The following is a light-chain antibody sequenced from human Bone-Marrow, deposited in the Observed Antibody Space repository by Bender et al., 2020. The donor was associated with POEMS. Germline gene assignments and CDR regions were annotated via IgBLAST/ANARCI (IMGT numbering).Light chain of an antibody. J-gene: IGLJ3*02. Sequence: QSVLTQPPSASGTPGQSVIISCSGTDSNFGGNNVNWYQHLPGTAPRLVVYSNYQRPSGVSDRFSASKSGNTASLTISRLQAEDEADYYCSSDTTSGTLLFGGGTKLTVL. V-gene: IGLV1-44*01. CDR1: DSNFGGNN. CDR3: SSDTTSGTLL. CDR2: SNY.